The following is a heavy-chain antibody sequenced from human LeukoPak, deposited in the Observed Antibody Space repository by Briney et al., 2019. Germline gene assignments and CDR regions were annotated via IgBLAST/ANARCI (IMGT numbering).Heavy chain of an antibody. V-gene: IGHV5-51*01. Sequence: PGESLKISCKGSGYTFTTYWIAWVRQMPGEGLEWMGIIYPGDSETRHSPSFQGQVTISADKSITTAYLQWGSLKASDTAMYYCTRSPRDGYHDAFDIWGQGTMVTVFS. J-gene: IGHJ3*02. CDR3: TRSPRDGYHDAFDI. D-gene: IGHD5-24*01. CDR1: GYTFTTYW. CDR2: IYPGDSET.